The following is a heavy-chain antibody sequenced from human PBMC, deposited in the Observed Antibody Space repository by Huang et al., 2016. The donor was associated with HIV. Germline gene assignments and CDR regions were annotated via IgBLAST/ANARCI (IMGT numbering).Heavy chain of an antibody. CDR3: VRTGVAVSDDPEYFQH. CDR1: GDSINSNTFY. D-gene: IGHD3-3*01. V-gene: IGHV4-39*02. CDR2: IYYMGTT. Sequence: LQESGPGLVGPSETLSLTCAVSGDSINSNTFYWGWIRRPPGKALEWIGSIYYMGTTYSNPALKRRARIAVDASKNRIFLHLRSVTAADTGVYYCVRTGVAVSDDPEYFQHWGQGALVT. J-gene: IGHJ1*01.